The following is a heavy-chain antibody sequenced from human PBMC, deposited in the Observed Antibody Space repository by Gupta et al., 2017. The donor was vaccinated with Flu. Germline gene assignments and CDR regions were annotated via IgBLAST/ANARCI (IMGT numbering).Heavy chain of an antibody. CDR2: ISGSGGVT. V-gene: IGHV3-23*01. J-gene: IGHJ4*02. D-gene: IGHD6-13*01. CDR1: GFTFSSYA. CDR3: VKGDSSTWYPNFDY. Sequence: EVQLLESGGGLVQPGGSLRLSCAASGFTFSSYAMSWVRQAPVKGLEWVSGISGSGGVTNYADSVKGRFTISRDNSKNTLDLQMNSLRAEDTDVYYCVKGDSSTWYPNFDYWGQGTLVTVSS.